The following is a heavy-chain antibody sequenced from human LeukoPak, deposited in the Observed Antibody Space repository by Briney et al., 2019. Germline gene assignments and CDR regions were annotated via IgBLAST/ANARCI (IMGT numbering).Heavy chain of an antibody. CDR3: AKNGGNSFGEFNY. J-gene: IGHJ4*02. CDR1: GFTFSSYN. CDR2: ISSSGSTI. Sequence: PGGSLRLSCAASGFTFSSYNMNWVRQAPGKGLEWVSYISSSGSTIYYADSVKGRFTISRDNAKNSLFLQMNSLTAEDTAVYYCAKNGGNSFGEFNYWGQGTLVTVSS. V-gene: IGHV3-48*04. D-gene: IGHD3-10*01.